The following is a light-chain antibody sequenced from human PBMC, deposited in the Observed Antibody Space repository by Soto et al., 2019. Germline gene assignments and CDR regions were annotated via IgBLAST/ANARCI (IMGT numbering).Light chain of an antibody. J-gene: IGKJ4*02. CDR3: QQSHCLPRT. Sequence: DIQMTQSPSSVSASVGDRVTITCRASQGISSWLAWDQQKPGKAHKLLIYAASSLQSGVPSRFSGSGSGTDFTLPISSRQPEHFATYYCQQSHCLPRTFGGWTKVEIK. CDR1: QGISSW. V-gene: IGKV1-12*01. CDR2: AAS.